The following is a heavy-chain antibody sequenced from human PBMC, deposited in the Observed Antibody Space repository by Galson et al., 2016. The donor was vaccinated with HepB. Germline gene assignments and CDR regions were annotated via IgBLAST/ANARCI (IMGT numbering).Heavy chain of an antibody. Sequence: SLRLSCAASGFTFSRSGMHWVRQAPGKGLEWVAVISYDGSNKYYADSVKGRFTISRDNSKNTLYLQMNSLRAEDTAVYYCAKTVRMTTVTGFDYWGQGTLVTVAS. CDR2: ISYDGSNK. D-gene: IGHD4-17*01. V-gene: IGHV3-30*18. J-gene: IGHJ4*02. CDR1: GFTFSRSG. CDR3: AKTVRMTTVTGFDY.